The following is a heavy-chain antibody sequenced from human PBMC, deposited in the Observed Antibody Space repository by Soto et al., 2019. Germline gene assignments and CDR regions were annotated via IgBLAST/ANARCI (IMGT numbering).Heavy chain of an antibody. Sequence: QVQLVQSGAEVKKPGSSVKVSCKASGGTFSSYAISWVRQAPGQGLEWMGGIIPIFGTANYAQKFQGRVTITADKSTSTAYMELSSLRSEDTAVYYCARDAYPVPSSYYDFWSGYPHMDYYGMDVWGQGTTVTVSS. D-gene: IGHD3-3*01. J-gene: IGHJ6*02. V-gene: IGHV1-69*06. CDR3: ARDAYPVPSSYYDFWSGYPHMDYYGMDV. CDR2: IIPIFGTA. CDR1: GGTFSSYA.